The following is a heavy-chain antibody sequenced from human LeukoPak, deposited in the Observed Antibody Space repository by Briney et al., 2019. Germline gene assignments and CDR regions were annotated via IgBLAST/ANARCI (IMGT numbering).Heavy chain of an antibody. J-gene: IGHJ4*02. CDR3: ARAQLLWFGELLPHFDY. Sequence: SETLSLTCAVSGGSISSSNWWWWVRQPPGKGLEWIGEIYHSGSTNYNPSLKSRVTISVDKSKNQFSLKLSSVTAADTAVYYCARAQLLWFGELLPHFDYWGQGTLVTVSS. CDR1: GGSISSSNW. V-gene: IGHV4-4*02. D-gene: IGHD3-10*01. CDR2: IYHSGST.